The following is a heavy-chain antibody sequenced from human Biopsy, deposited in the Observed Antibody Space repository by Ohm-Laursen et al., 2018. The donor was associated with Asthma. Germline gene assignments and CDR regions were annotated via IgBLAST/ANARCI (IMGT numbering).Heavy chain of an antibody. CDR2: INPNSGGT. D-gene: IGHD4-11*01. CDR3: ASSGGNYGFYGMDV. CDR1: GCTFIGCH. J-gene: IGHJ6*02. V-gene: IGHV1-2*06. Sequence: ASVKVSCKASGCTFIGCHIHWMRQAPGQGLEWMGRINPNSGGTNYAQKFQGRVTMTRDTSISTAYMEVSRLRSDDTAVYYCASSGGNYGFYGMDVWGQGTTVTVSS.